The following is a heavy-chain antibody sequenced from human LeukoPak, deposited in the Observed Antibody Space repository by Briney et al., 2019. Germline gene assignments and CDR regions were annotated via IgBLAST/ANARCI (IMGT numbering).Heavy chain of an antibody. J-gene: IGHJ4*02. CDR1: GGSISSYY. V-gene: IGHV4-39*01. D-gene: IGHD6-13*01. CDR3: ARHAPAAGFDY. Sequence: SETLSLTCTVSGGSISSYYWGWIRQPPGKGLEWIGSIYYSGSTYYNPSLRSRVTISVDTSKNQFSLKLSSVTAADTAVYYCARHAPAAGFDYWGQGTLVTVSS. CDR2: IYYSGST.